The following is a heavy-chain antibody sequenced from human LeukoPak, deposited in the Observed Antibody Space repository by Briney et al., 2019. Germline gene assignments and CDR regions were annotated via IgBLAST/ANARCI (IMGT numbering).Heavy chain of an antibody. J-gene: IGHJ4*02. V-gene: IGHV4-39*07. CDR1: GDSFTSVTDY. Sequence: SETLSLTCTVSGDSFTSVTDYWAWIRQPPGKGLEWIASGDYSGGTYYNPSLESRVAISADMSKNQISLKLTSVTGADAAVYYCAGERGEEYSSGWYKTNYFYNWGQGIRVTVSS. CDR2: GDYSGGT. D-gene: IGHD6-19*01. CDR3: AGERGEEYSSGWYKTNYFYN.